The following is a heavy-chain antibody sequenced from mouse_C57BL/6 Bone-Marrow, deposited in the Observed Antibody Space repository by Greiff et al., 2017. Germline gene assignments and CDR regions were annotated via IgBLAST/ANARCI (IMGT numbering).Heavy chain of an antibody. CDR3: ARPHYYGSSYLYYFDY. V-gene: IGHV1-64*01. CDR2: IHPNSGST. Sequence: QVQLQQPGAELVKPGASVKLSCKASGYTFTSYWMHWVKQRPGQGLEWIGMIHPNSGSTNYNEKFKSKATLTVDKSSSPAYMQLSSLTSEDSAVYYCARPHYYGSSYLYYFDYWGQGTTLTVSS. D-gene: IGHD1-1*01. CDR1: GYTFTSYW. J-gene: IGHJ2*01.